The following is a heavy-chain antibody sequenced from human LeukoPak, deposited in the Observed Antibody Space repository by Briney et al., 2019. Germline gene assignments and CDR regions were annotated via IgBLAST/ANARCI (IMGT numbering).Heavy chain of an antibody. V-gene: IGHV1-18*01. Sequence: ASVKVSCKASGGTFTSYAISWVRQAPGQGLEWMGWISAYNGNTNYAQKLQGRVTMTTDTSTSTAYMELRSLRSDDTAVYYWGRGAYYYGSGSYYNVYYYYIDVWGKGTSVTISS. CDR1: GGTFTSYA. D-gene: IGHD3-10*01. CDR2: ISAYNGNT. CDR3: GRGAYYYGSGSYYNVYYYYIDV. J-gene: IGHJ6*03.